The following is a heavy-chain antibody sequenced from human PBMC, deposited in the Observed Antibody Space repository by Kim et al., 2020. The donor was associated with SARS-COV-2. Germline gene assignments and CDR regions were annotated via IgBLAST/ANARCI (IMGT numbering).Heavy chain of an antibody. D-gene: IGHD3-3*01. Sequence: GGSLRLSCAASGFTFSSYSMNWVRQAPGKGLEWVSSISSSSSYIYYADSVKGRFTISRDNAKNSLYLQMNSLRAEDTAVYYCARARPAKLRFLEWPHAIDYWGQGTLVTVSS. CDR3: ARARPAKLRFLEWPHAIDY. CDR2: ISSSSSYI. V-gene: IGHV3-21*01. CDR1: GFTFSSYS. J-gene: IGHJ4*02.